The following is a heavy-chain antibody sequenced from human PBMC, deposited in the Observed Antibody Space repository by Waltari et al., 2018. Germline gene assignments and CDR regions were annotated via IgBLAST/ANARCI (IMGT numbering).Heavy chain of an antibody. V-gene: IGHV1-58*01. D-gene: IGHD2-21*02. CDR3: AADAYCGGDCYSGYYFDY. CDR1: GFTFTSSA. J-gene: IGHJ4*02. CDR2: IVVGSGNT. Sequence: QMQLVQSGPEVKKPGTSVKVSCKASGFTFTSSAVQWVRQARGQRLEWIGWIVVGSGNTNYAQKVQERVTITRDMSTSTAYMELSSLRSEDTAVYYCAADAYCGGDCYSGYYFDYWGQGTLVTVSS.